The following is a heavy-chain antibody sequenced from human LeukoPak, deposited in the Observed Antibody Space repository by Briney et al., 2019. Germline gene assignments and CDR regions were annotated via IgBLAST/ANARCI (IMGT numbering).Heavy chain of an antibody. CDR1: GGSITNYF. CDR3: AREPSWSGWFGP. J-gene: IGHJ5*02. CDR2: INYNGST. Sequence: SETLSLTCTVSGGSITNYFWSWIRQPPGKGLEWIGFINYNGSTNYNPSLKSRVTISVDTSKSQFSLKLSSVTAADTAVYYCAREPSWSGWFGPWGQGTLVTVSS. D-gene: IGHD3-3*01. V-gene: IGHV4-59*01.